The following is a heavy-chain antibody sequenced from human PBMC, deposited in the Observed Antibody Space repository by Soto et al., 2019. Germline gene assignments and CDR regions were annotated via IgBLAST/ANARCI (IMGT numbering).Heavy chain of an antibody. J-gene: IGHJ6*02. Sequence: GGSLRLSCAASGFTFSSYAMSWVRQAPGKGLEWVSAISGSGGSTYYADSVKGRFTISRDNSKNTLNLQMNSLRAEDTAVYYCATVFLDSSGWSHDYWYGMDVWGQGTTVTVSS. CDR1: GFTFSSYA. CDR3: ATVFLDSSGWSHDYWYGMDV. V-gene: IGHV3-23*01. CDR2: ISGSGGST. D-gene: IGHD6-19*01.